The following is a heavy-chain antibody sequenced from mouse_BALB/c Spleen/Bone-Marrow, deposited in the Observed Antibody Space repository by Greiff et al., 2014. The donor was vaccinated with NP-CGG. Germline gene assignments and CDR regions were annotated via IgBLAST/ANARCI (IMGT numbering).Heavy chain of an antibody. V-gene: IGHV5-17*02. D-gene: IGHD2-1*01. J-gene: IGHJ2*01. Sequence: DVKLQESGGGLVQPGGSRKLSCAASGFTFSSFGMHWVRQAPEKGLEWVAFISSGSSIIYYADTVKGRFTISRDNPKNTMFLQMTSLRSEDTAMYYCARSQFYGNYFGSWGQGTTLTVSS. CDR2: ISSGSSII. CDR1: GFTFSSFG. CDR3: ARSQFYGNYFGS.